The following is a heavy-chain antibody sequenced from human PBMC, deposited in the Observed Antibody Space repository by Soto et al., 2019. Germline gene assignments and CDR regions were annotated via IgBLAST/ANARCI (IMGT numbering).Heavy chain of an antibody. V-gene: IGHV4-30-2*01. CDR1: GGSISSGGYS. J-gene: IGHJ6*02. D-gene: IGHD3-16*01. CDR2: IYPTGKT. Sequence: SETLSLTCTVSGGSISSGGYSWSWIRQTPGKGLEWIGYIYPTGKTYDNPSLKNRATLSIDTSQNQFSLQLTSVTAADTAVYSCARAPAGPALSWGVWGHGNTVPVSS. CDR3: ARAPAGPALSWGV.